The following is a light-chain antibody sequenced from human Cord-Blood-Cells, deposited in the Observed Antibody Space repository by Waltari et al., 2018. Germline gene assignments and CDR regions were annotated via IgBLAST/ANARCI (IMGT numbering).Light chain of an antibody. V-gene: IGLV2-11*01. CDR1: SSAVGGYNY. Sequence: QSALTQPRSVSGSPGQSLTLSCTGTSSAVGGYNYVSWYQQHPGKAPQLMIYDVSKRPSGVPDRFSGSKSGNTASLTISGLQAEDEADYYCCSYAGSYTLVFGGGTKLTVL. CDR2: DVS. CDR3: CSYAGSYTLV. J-gene: IGLJ3*02.